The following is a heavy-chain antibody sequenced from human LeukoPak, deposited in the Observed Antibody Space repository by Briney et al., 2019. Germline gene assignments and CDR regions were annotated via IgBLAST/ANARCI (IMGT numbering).Heavy chain of an antibody. Sequence: SETLSLTCTVSGFTFSNYDRHWVRQPPGKGLEWIGYIYYSGSTNYNPSLKSRVTISVDTSTNQFSLKLTSVTAADTAVFYCARSEPGYYDSSGYRNYYYGLDVWGQGTTVTVSS. CDR1: GFTFSNYD. J-gene: IGHJ6*02. CDR3: ARSEPGYYDSSGYRNYYYGLDV. V-gene: IGHV4-59*08. D-gene: IGHD3-22*01. CDR2: IYYSGST.